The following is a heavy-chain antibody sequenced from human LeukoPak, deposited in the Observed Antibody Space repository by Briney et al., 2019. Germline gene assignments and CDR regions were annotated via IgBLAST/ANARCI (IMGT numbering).Heavy chain of an antibody. D-gene: IGHD6-19*01. Sequence: GGSLRLSCAASGFTFSSYSMNWVRQAPGKGLEWVSSISSSSSYIYYADSVKGRFTISRDNAKNLLYLQMNSLRAEDTAVYYCARVRGSGWYDYWGQGTLVTVSS. CDR3: ARVRGSGWYDY. V-gene: IGHV3-21*01. CDR2: ISSSSSYI. CDR1: GFTFSSYS. J-gene: IGHJ4*02.